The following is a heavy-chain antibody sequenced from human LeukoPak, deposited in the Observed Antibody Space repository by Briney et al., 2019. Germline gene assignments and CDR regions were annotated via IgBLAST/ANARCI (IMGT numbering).Heavy chain of an antibody. CDR2: IYYSGST. V-gene: IGHV4-59*01. CDR1: Y. Sequence: YWXWLXQPPGKGLECIGYIYYSGSTNYNPSLKSRVTISVDTSKNQFSLKLSSVTAADTAVYYCARGPLGTPYYFDYWGQGTLVTVSS. D-gene: IGHD7-27*01. J-gene: IGHJ4*02. CDR3: ARGPLGTPYYFDY.